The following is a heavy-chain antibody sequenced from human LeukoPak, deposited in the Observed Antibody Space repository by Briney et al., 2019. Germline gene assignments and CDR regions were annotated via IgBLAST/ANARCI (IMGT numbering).Heavy chain of an antibody. D-gene: IGHD3-16*02. CDR1: GFTFSSYW. CDR2: INSDGSST. CDR3: ARLGNDYVWGSYRSDFDY. V-gene: IGHV3-74*01. J-gene: IGHJ4*02. Sequence: GGSLRLSCAASGFTFSSYWMHWVRQAPGKGLVWVSRINSDGSSTSYADSVKGRFTISRDNAKNTLYLQMNSPRAEDTAVYYCARLGNDYVWGSYRSDFDYWGQGTLVTVSS.